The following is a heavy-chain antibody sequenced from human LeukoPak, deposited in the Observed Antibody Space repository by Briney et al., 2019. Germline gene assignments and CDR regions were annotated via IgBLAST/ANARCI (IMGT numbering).Heavy chain of an antibody. CDR2: INPNSGGT. J-gene: IGHJ5*02. Sequence: ASVKVSCKASGYTFTGYYMHWVRQAPGQGLEWMGRINPNSGGTNYAQKFQGRVTMTTDTPTSTAFMELRGLRSDDTAVYYCARDSGVYNWFDPWGQGTLVIVSS. D-gene: IGHD2-8*01. CDR1: GYTFTGYY. CDR3: ARDSGVYNWFDP. V-gene: IGHV1-2*06.